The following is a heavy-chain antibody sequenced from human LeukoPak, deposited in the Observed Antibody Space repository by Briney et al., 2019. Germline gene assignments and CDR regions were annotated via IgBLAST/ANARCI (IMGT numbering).Heavy chain of an antibody. V-gene: IGHV4-34*01. J-gene: IGHJ4*02. Sequence: GTLRLSCAASGFTFSSYGMSWVRQPPGKGLEWIGEINHSGSTNYNPSLKSRVTISVDTSKNQFSLKLSSVTAADTAIYYCARDSSGSGSYDEYWGQGTLVTVSS. D-gene: IGHD3-10*01. CDR1: GFTFSSYG. CDR3: ARDSSGSGSYDEY. CDR2: INHSGST.